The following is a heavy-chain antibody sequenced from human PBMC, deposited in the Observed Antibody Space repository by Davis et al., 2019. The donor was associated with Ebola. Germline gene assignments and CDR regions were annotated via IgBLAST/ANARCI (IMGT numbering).Heavy chain of an antibody. D-gene: IGHD4-17*01. J-gene: IGHJ6*02. CDR2: IYHSGST. V-gene: IGHV4-4*02. Sequence: GSLRLSCAVSGGSMSSNNWWSWVRQPPGKGLEWIGEIYHSGSTNYNPSLKGRVTISVDKSKSEFSLRLSSVTAADTAVYYCARGNYGDYIVLYYYNMDVWGQGTTVAVSS. CDR3: ARGNYGDYIVLYYYNMDV. CDR1: GGSMSSNNW.